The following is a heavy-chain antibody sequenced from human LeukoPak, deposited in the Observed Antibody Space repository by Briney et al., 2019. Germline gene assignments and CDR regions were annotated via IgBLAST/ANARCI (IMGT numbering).Heavy chain of an antibody. J-gene: IGHJ4*02. Sequence: GGSLRLSCAASGFTLSSYSMNWVRQAPGKGLEWVSSLSSSGSFIYYADSVKGRFTIARDDDKNSLSLQMNSLRAEDTAVYYCARDRLSSGWLTDFWGRGTLVIVSS. CDR2: LSSSGSFI. CDR1: GFTLSSYS. D-gene: IGHD6-19*01. CDR3: ARDRLSSGWLTDF. V-gene: IGHV3-21*06.